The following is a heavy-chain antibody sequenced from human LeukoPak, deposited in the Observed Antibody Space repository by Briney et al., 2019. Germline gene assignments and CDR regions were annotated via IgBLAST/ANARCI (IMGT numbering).Heavy chain of an antibody. V-gene: IGHV3-30-3*01. CDR2: ISYDGSNK. CDR3: ARDLRWLRN. J-gene: IGHJ4*02. Sequence: PGRSLRLSCAASGFTFSSYAMHWVRQAPGKGLEWVAVISYDGSNKYYADSVKGRFTISRDNSKNTLYLQMNSLRAEDTAVYYCARDLRWLRNWGQGTLVTVSS. CDR1: GFTFSSYA. D-gene: IGHD5-12*01.